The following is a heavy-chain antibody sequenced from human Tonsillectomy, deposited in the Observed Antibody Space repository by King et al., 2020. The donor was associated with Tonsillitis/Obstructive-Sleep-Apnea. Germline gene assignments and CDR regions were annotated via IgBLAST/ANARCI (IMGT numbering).Heavy chain of an antibody. Sequence: QLVQSGAEVKKPGASVMLSCKASGYTFTSYVIHWVRQAPGQRLEWMGWINAHNGNTKYSQKFQGRVTITRDTSASKAYMELSSLRSEDTAVYYCARSWGGRITFGGVVVIRDAFDIWGQGTMVTVSS. CDR2: INAHNGNT. CDR3: ARSWGGRITFGGVVVIRDAFDI. J-gene: IGHJ3*02. D-gene: IGHD3-16*02. CDR1: GYTFTSYV. V-gene: IGHV1-3*01.